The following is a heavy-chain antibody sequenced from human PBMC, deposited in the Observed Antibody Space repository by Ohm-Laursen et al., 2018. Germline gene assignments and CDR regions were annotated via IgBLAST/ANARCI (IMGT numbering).Heavy chain of an antibody. CDR1: GFTFSSYG. Sequence: SLRLSCAASGFTFSSYGMHWVRQAPGKGLEWVAVISYDGSNKYYADSVRGRFSISRDNSKNTLYLQMSSLRAEDTAVYYRANVDYGDSWSQGTLVTVSS. CDR2: ISYDGSNK. CDR3: ANVDYGDS. V-gene: IGHV3-30*18. D-gene: IGHD3-16*01. J-gene: IGHJ4*02.